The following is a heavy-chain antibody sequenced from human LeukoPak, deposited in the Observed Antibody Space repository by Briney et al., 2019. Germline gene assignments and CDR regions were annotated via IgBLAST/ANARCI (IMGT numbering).Heavy chain of an antibody. V-gene: IGHV1-2*02. CDR1: GYTFTGYY. CDR3: ARGGPLVVYYFDY. Sequence: GASVKVSCKASGYTFTGYYIHWVRQAPGQGLEWMGWINPNSGDTNSAQKSQGRVTMTRDMSITTAYMELTRLRSDDTAVYYCARGGPLVVYYFDYWGQGALVTVSS. D-gene: IGHD6-13*01. J-gene: IGHJ4*02. CDR2: INPNSGDT.